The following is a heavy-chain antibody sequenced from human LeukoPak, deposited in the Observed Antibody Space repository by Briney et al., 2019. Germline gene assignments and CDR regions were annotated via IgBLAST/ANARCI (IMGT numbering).Heavy chain of an antibody. CDR3: ARRRQEYYGSGSYFFDY. CDR2: ITPIFGTA. V-gene: IGHV1-69*13. J-gene: IGHJ4*02. D-gene: IGHD3-10*01. Sequence: SVKVSCKASGGTFSSYAISWVRQAPGQGLEWMGGITPIFGTANYAQKFQGRVTITADESTSTAYMELSSLRSEDTAVYYCARRRQEYYGSGSYFFDYWGQGTLVTVSS. CDR1: GGTFSSYA.